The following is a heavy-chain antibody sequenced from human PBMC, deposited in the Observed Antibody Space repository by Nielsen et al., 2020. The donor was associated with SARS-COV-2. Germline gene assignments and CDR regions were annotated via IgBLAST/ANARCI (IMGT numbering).Heavy chain of an antibody. CDR1: GGSISGYY. D-gene: IGHD3-10*01. CDR3: ARGKRGVAFDV. J-gene: IGHJ3*01. V-gene: IGHV4-59*01. CDR2: IYFSGST. Sequence: GSLRLSCTVSGGSISGYYWNWIRQPPGKGLEWIGYIYFSGSTTYNPSLKSRVTISVDTSKSHFSLKLNSVTAADTADYYCARGKRGVAFDVWGQGSMFTVSS.